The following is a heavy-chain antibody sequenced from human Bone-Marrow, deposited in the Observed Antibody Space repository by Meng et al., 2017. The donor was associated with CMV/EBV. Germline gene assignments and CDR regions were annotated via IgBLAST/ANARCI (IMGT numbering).Heavy chain of an antibody. Sequence: GESLKISCAASGFTFSSYWMSWVRQAPGKGLEWVANIKQDGSEKYYVDSVKGRFTVSRDNAKNSLYLQMNSLRAEDTAVYYCARYDFWSGYFHYWGQGTRVTVSS. CDR2: IKQDGSEK. J-gene: IGHJ4*02. CDR3: ARYDFWSGYFHY. D-gene: IGHD3-3*01. CDR1: GFTFSSYW. V-gene: IGHV3-7*01.